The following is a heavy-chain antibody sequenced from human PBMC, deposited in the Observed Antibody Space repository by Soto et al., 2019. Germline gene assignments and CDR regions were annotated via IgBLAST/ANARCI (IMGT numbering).Heavy chain of an antibody. V-gene: IGHV3-23*01. CDR2: IADSRDRT. Sequence: EVQLLESGGGLVQPGGSLRLSCAASGFTFRSYAMSWVRQAPGKGLEWVSVIADSRDRTYYADSVKGRFTISRDNSENTLYLQMHNLRAEDTATYYCAKGIDWGQGTRVTVSS. J-gene: IGHJ4*02. D-gene: IGHD2-15*01. CDR1: GFTFRSYA. CDR3: AKGID.